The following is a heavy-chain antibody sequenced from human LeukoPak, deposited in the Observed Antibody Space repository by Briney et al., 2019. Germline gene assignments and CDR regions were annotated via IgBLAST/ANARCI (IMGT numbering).Heavy chain of an antibody. V-gene: IGHV3-23*01. J-gene: IGHJ4*02. CDR3: AKDGSGSYYNY. D-gene: IGHD3-10*01. Sequence: GGSLRLSCAASGFTFSHTWMSWVRQAPGKGLEWVSAISGSGGSTYYADSVKGRFTISRDNSKNTLYLQMNSLRAEDTAVYYCAKDGSGSYYNYWGQGTLVTVSS. CDR1: GFTFSHTW. CDR2: ISGSGGST.